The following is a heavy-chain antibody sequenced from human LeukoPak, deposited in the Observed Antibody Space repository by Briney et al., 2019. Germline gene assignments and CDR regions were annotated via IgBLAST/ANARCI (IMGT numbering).Heavy chain of an antibody. V-gene: IGHV3-7*02. Sequence: GGSLGLSCAASGFTFSSYAMSWVRQAPGKGLEWVGNIKEDGSVKYYVDSVKGRFTISRDNAKNSLYLLMNSLRAEDTAVYYCASQSFGRFDPWGQGTRVTVSS. CDR2: IKEDGSVK. D-gene: IGHD3-16*01. CDR3: ASQSFGRFDP. J-gene: IGHJ5*02. CDR1: GFTFSSYA.